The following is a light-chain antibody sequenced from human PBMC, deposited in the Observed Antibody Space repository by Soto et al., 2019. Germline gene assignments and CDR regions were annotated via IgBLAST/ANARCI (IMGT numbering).Light chain of an antibody. Sequence: MELRQARAARSFWRWENHTLSGRASQSVSSYLAWYQQKPGQAPRLLIYDASNRATGIPARFSGSGSGPDFTLAFSLLVPEDFAVYSCQERSHWPVTFRGGTQVDIK. CDR2: DAS. CDR1: QSVSSY. J-gene: IGKJ4*01. V-gene: IGKV3-11*01. CDR3: QERSHWPVT.